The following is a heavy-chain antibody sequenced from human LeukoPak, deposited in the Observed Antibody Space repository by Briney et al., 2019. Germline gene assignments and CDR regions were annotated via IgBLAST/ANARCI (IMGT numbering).Heavy chain of an antibody. J-gene: IGHJ3*02. CDR3: ARDSEDAIDS. Sequence: GGSLRLSCAASGFTVSSNYMSWVRQAPGKGLEWVSVIYSGGSTYYADSVKGRFTISRDNSKNTLYLQMNSLGAEDTAVYYCARDSEDAIDSWGQGTMVTVSS. CDR1: GFTVSSNY. V-gene: IGHV3-66*01. CDR2: IYSGGST.